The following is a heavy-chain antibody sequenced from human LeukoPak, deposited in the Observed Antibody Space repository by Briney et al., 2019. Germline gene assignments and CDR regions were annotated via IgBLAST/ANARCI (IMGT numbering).Heavy chain of an antibody. CDR1: GFTFSSYS. D-gene: IGHD3-10*01. CDR2: ISSSSSYI. Sequence: GGSLRLSCAASGFTFSSYSMNWVRQTPGKGLEWVSSISSSSSYIYYADSVKGRFTISRDNARNSLYLQMNSLRAEDTALYYCAKEGMVRGLMDVWGKGTTVTVSS. V-gene: IGHV3-21*04. J-gene: IGHJ6*03. CDR3: AKEGMVRGLMDV.